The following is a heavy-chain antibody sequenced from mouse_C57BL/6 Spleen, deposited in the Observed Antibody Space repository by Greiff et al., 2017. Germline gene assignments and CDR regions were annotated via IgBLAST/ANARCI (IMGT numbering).Heavy chain of an antibody. CDR1: GYTFTSYW. CDR3: ARYYSKGYYAMDY. V-gene: IGHV1-50*01. Sequence: QVQLQQPGAELVKPGASVKLSCKASGYTFTSYWMQWVKQRPGQGLEWIGEIDPSASSTNYNQKFKGKASLTVDTSSSTAYMQLSSLTSEDSAVYYCARYYSKGYYAMDYWGQGTSVTVSS. J-gene: IGHJ4*01. D-gene: IGHD2-5*01. CDR2: IDPSASST.